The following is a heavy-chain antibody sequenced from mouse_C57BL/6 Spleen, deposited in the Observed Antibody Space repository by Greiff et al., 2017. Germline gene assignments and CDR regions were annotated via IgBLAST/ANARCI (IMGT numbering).Heavy chain of an antibody. J-gene: IGHJ3*01. V-gene: IGHV3-6*01. CDR1: GYSITSGYY. CDR2: ISYDGSN. D-gene: IGHD2-5*01. Sequence: EVQLQQSGPGLVKPSQSLSLTCSVTGYSITSGYYWNWIRQFPGNKLEWMGYISYDGSNNYKPSLKNRISITRDTSKNQFFLKLNSVTTEDTATYYCARDRGYSNPFAYWGQGTLVTVSA. CDR3: ARDRGYSNPFAY.